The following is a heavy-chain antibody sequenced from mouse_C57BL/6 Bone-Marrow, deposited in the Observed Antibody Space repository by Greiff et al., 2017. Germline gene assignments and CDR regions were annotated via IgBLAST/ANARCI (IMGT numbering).Heavy chain of an antibody. D-gene: IGHD1-1*01. V-gene: IGHV1-81*01. CDR3: ARETVVAHWYFDV. Sequence: VMLVESGAELARPGASVKLSCKASGYTFTSYGISWVKQRTGQGLEWIGEIYPRSGNTYYNEKFKGKATLTADKSSSTAYMELRSLTSEDSAVYFCARETVVAHWYFDVWGTGTTVTVSS. CDR2: IYPRSGNT. CDR1: GYTFTSYG. J-gene: IGHJ1*03.